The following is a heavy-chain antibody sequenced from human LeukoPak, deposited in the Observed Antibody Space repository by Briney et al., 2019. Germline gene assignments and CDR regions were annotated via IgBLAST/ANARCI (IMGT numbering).Heavy chain of an antibody. J-gene: IGHJ4*02. CDR1: GYSFTTYW. Sequence: GESLKISCKASGYSFTTYWIGWVRQMPGEGLEWMGMFFPGDSDRRYSPSFQGQVTISADKSITTAYLQWNSLKASDTAIYYCARGTREGNWNEALYYWGQGTLVTVAS. D-gene: IGHD1-1*01. CDR2: FFPGDSDR. CDR3: ARGTREGNWNEALYY. V-gene: IGHV5-51*01.